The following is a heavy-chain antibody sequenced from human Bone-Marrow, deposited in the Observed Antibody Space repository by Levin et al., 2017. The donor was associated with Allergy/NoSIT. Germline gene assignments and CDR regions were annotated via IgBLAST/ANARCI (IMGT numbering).Heavy chain of an antibody. CDR1: GFTFTTYG. J-gene: IGHJ6*02. CDR3: ARGHFPYYYYGMDV. CDR2: VSAYSGNT. Sequence: ASVKVSCKASGFTFTTYGLTWVRQAPGRGLEWMGWVSAYSGNTNYALNLQDRVTMTTDTATNTAYMELSSLRSDDTAIYYCARGHFPYYYYGMDVWGQGTTIVVSS. V-gene: IGHV1-18*01.